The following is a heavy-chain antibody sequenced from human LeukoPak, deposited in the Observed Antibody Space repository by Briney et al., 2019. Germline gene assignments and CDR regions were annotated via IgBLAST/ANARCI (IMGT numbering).Heavy chain of an antibody. CDR2: INHSGST. CDR3: ARAIYKSTGTCGY. D-gene: IGHD1-1*01. V-gene: IGHV4-34*01. Sequence: SETLSLTCAVYGGSFSAYYWSWFRQPPGKGLDWIGEINHSGSTNYNPSLKSRVTISVDTSKNQFSLKLTSVTAADTAVYYCARAIYKSTGTCGYWGQGTLVTVSS. J-gene: IGHJ4*02. CDR1: GGSFSAYY.